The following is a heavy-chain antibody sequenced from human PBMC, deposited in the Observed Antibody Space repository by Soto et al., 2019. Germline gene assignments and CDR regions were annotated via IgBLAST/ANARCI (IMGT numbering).Heavy chain of an antibody. CDR3: ARRRDVLTGYYSDF. Sequence: QVQLVQSGAEVRKPGASVKVSCKASGYTFTSFGISWVRQAPGQGLEWMGWITGYNGYTDYAQSLQDRVTLTRDTSTSTPYMEMRSLRFDDTAVYYCARRRDVLTGYYSDFWGQGTLVTVS. CDR2: ITGYNGYT. V-gene: IGHV1-18*01. D-gene: IGHD3-9*01. J-gene: IGHJ4*02. CDR1: GYTFTSFG.